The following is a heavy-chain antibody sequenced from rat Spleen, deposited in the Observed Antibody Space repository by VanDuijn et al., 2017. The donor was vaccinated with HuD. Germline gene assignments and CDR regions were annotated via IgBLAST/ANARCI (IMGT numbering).Heavy chain of an antibody. Sequence: EVQLVESDGGLVQPGRSLKLSCAASGFTFSDYYMAWVRQAPTKGLEWVATISSDGRRNYYRDSVKGRFTISRDNAKSSLYLQMDSLRSEDTATYYCAIHGYNSYFEYWGQGVMVTVSS. J-gene: IGHJ2*01. D-gene: IGHD1-9*01. CDR3: AIHGYNSYFEY. CDR1: GFTFSDYY. CDR2: ISSDGRRN. V-gene: IGHV5-29*01.